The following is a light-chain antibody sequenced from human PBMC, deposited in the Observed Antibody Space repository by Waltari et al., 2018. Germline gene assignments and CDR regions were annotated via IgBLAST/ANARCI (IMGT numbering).Light chain of an antibody. J-gene: IGKJ4*01. V-gene: IGKV3-11*01. CDR1: QSVSSY. CDR3: QQSSNWPLT. CDR2: DAS. Sequence: EIVLTQSPATLSLSPGERATLSCRASQSVSSYLGWYQQKPGQAPRLLIHDASNRATGIPARFSGSGSGTDFTLTISSLEPEDFAVYYCQQSSNWPLTFGGGTKVEIK.